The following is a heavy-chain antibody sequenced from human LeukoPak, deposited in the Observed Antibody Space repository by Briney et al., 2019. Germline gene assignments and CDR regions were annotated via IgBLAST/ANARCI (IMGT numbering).Heavy chain of an antibody. CDR3: AKDPNSRLGG. Sequence: GGSLRLSCAASGFTFSNYAMSWVRQAPGKGLEWVSVISTGGGSTYYADSVRGRFTISRDNSKNTLYLQMNSLRAEDTAVYYCAKDPNSRLGGWGQGNLVTVSS. V-gene: IGHV3-23*01. J-gene: IGHJ4*02. D-gene: IGHD3-16*01. CDR1: GFTFSNYA. CDR2: ISTGGGST.